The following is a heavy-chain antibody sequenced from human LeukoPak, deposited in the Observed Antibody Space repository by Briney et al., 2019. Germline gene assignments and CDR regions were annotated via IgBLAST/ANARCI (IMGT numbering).Heavy chain of an antibody. CDR2: IYYSGST. J-gene: IGHJ3*02. D-gene: IGHD3-22*01. CDR1: GGSISSYY. V-gene: IGHV4-59*01. CDR3: ARDRDYYDSSGSTTPWADI. Sequence: SETLSLTCTVSGGSISSYYWSRIRQPPGKGLEWIGYIYYSGSTNYNPSLKSRVTISVDTSKNQFSLKLSSVTAADTAVYYCARDRDYYDSSGSTTPWADIWGQGTMVTVSS.